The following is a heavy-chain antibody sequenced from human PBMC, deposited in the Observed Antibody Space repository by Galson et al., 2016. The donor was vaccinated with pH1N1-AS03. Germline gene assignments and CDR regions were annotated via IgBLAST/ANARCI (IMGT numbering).Heavy chain of an antibody. CDR3: ATAGNYFDIRRFDY. V-gene: IGHV3-30*03. J-gene: IGHJ4*02. Sequence: SLRLSCAASGFTFNRHAMHWVRQAPGKGLEWVAIMSYDGSTKYYTDSVRDRFTISRDNSKKTLYLHMSSLRAEDTAVYYCATAGNYFDIRRFDYWGQGTPVTVFS. CDR2: MSYDGSTK. D-gene: IGHD3-9*01. CDR1: GFTFNRHA.